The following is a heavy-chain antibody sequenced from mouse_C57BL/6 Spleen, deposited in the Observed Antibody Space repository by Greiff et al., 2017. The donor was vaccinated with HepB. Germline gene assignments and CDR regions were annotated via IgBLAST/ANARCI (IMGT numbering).Heavy chain of an antibody. J-gene: IGHJ4*01. CDR1: GYTFTSYW. CDR2: IHPSDSDT. V-gene: IGHV1-74*01. Sequence: QVQLQQPGAELVKPGASVKVSCKASGYTFTSYWMHWVKQRPGQGLEWIGRIHPSDSDTNYNQKFKGKATLTVDKSSSTAYVQLSSLTSEDSAVYYCAIEGYDYEGMDYWGQGTSVTVSS. D-gene: IGHD2-10*02. CDR3: AIEGYDYEGMDY.